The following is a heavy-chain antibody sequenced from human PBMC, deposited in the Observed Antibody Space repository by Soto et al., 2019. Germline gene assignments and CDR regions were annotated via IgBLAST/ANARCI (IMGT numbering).Heavy chain of an antibody. CDR3: ARKNRVLDAFDI. CDR2: IYYSGTS. V-gene: IGHV4-39*07. Sequence: PSETLSLTCTVSGCSISDDTYYWGWIRQPPGKGLEWIGSIYYSGTSSYNPSLESRVTMSVDTSKKQLSLWLRSGTAADTAVSYCARKNRVLDAFDIWGQGTMVTVSS. CDR1: GCSISDDTYY. J-gene: IGHJ3*02.